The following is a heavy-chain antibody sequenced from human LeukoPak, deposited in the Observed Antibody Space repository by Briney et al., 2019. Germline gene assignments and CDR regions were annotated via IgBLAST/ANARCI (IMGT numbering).Heavy chain of an antibody. CDR1: GYRFAAYY. CDR3: ARDRADNWDRSGYYPDAFDM. D-gene: IGHD3-22*01. CDR2: ISPNNGAT. Sequence: ASVTVSCKASGYRFAAYYIHWVRQAPGQGPEWIGWISPNNGATVYAQKFQGRVTMTWDTSISTAHMELRRLTSDDTAVFYCARDRADNWDRSGYYPDAFDMWGQGTMGTVS. V-gene: IGHV1-2*02. J-gene: IGHJ3*02.